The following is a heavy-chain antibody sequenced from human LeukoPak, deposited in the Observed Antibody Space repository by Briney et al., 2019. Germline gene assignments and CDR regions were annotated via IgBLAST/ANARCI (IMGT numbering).Heavy chain of an antibody. Sequence: GGSLRLSCEASGFTFGRDWMSWVRQAPGKGREWVATIKFDESETYYVDSVKGRFAVSRDNGQNSLFLQMSSLRVEDTALYFCAKWDFFGDYFTFDPRGQGVLVIVSS. D-gene: IGHD2/OR15-2a*01. CDR2: IKFDESET. CDR1: GFTFGRDW. V-gene: IGHV3-7*01. J-gene: IGHJ5*02. CDR3: AKWDFFGDYFTFDP.